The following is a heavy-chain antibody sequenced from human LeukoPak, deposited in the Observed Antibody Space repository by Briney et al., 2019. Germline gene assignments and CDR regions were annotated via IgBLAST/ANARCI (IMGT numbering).Heavy chain of an antibody. CDR1: GFTFDDYA. V-gene: IGHV3-9*01. CDR2: ISWNSNSI. Sequence: GRSLRLSCAGSGFTFDDYAMHWVRQVPGKGLEWVSGISWNSNSIDYAHSVKGRFTISMDNAKNSLYLQMNSLRPEDAALYYCTKGARDYFDSWGQGTLVTVSS. J-gene: IGHJ4*02. CDR3: TKGARDYFDS.